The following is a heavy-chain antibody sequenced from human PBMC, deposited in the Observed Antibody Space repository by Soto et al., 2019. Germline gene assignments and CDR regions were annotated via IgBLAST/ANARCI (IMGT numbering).Heavy chain of an antibody. Sequence: PSETLSLTCTVSGGSISSYYWSWIRQPPGKGLEWIGYIYYSGSTYYNPSLKSRVTISVDTSKNQFSLKLSSVTAADTAVYYCASGYCSGGSCYSHYYYYGMDVWGQGTTVTVSS. J-gene: IGHJ6*02. CDR1: GGSISSYY. D-gene: IGHD2-15*01. CDR3: ASGYCSGGSCYSHYYYYGMDV. V-gene: IGHV4-59*04. CDR2: IYYSGST.